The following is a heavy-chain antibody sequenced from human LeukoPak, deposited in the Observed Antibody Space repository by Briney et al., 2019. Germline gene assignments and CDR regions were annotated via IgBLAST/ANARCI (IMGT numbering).Heavy chain of an antibody. CDR2: IIPIFGTA. V-gene: IGHV1-69*13. D-gene: IGHD3-22*01. CDR3: AKDWTPFTVIVVGSDY. J-gene: IGHJ4*02. Sequence: SVKVSCKASGGTFSSYAISWVRQAPGQGLQWMGGIIPIFGTANYAQKFQDRVTLTADESTSTAYMELSSLRSDDTAVYYCAKDWTPFTVIVVGSDYWGQGTLVTVSS. CDR1: GGTFSSYA.